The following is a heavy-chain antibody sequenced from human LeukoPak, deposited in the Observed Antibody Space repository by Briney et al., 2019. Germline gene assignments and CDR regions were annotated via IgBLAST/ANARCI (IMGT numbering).Heavy chain of an antibody. Sequence: PPQTLSLTPTVSGVSMRPFYCTSIRQSPGPELKWSVSIYYSAGTNYHPSLKSRVTISVDTSKNQFSLELSSVTAAHTGVYYCAVNSTKHTFDIWGQGTMGTVSS. V-gene: IGHV4-59*08. CDR3: AVNSTKHTFDI. CDR1: GVSMRPFY. D-gene: IGHD1-1*01. CDR2: IYYSAGT. J-gene: IGHJ3*02.